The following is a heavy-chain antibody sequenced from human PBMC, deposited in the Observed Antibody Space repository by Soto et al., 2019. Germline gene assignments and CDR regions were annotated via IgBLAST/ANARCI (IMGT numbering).Heavy chain of an antibody. D-gene: IGHD6-19*01. J-gene: IGHJ3*02. V-gene: IGHV3-48*01. CDR1: GFTFSSYS. CDR3: ARDDSSGGAFDI. Sequence: EVQLVESGGGSVQPGGSLRLSCAASGFTFSSYSMNWVSQAPGKGLEWVSYISSSSSTIYYADSVKGRFTISRDNAKNSLYLHMNSLRAEDTAVYYCARDDSSGGAFDIWGQGTMVTVSS. CDR2: ISSSSSTI.